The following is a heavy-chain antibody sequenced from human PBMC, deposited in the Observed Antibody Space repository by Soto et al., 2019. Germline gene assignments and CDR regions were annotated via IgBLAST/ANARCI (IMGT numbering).Heavy chain of an antibody. V-gene: IGHV3-30*18. CDR2: ISYDGSSK. J-gene: IGHJ4*02. CDR3: SKDRRGGRAVLDS. CDR1: GFSFSNYG. Sequence: GGSLRLSCAASGFSFSNYGMHWVRQAPGKGLEWVAVISYDGSSKYHADSVKGRFTISRDNSKNTLHLQMNSLRAEDTAVYYCSKDRRGGRAVLDSWGQGTPVTVYS. D-gene: IGHD2-8*01.